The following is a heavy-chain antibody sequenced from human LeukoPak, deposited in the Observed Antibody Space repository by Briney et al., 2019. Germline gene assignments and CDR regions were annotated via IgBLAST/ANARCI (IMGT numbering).Heavy chain of an antibody. Sequence: GGSLRVSCAASGFTFSSYSMNWVRQAPGKGLEWVSSISSSSSYIYYADSVKGRFTISRDNAKNSLYLQMNSLRPEDTAVYYCAKKGSDGMDVWGQGTTVTVSS. J-gene: IGHJ6*02. V-gene: IGHV3-21*01. D-gene: IGHD1-26*01. CDR3: AKKGSDGMDV. CDR2: ISSSSSYI. CDR1: GFTFSSYS.